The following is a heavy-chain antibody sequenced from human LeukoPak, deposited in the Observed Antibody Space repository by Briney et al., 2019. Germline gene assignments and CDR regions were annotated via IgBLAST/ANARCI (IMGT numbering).Heavy chain of an antibody. D-gene: IGHD2-15*01. Sequence: SETLSPTCALSDASIRGTFYWAWFRQPPGKALEWIGTVFHLQTVRTFSNPSLGSRISMSLDTSLNEFYLNLTSVTAADTALYFCGRVLNTPKLLDSWGRGTLVTVSS. CDR3: GRVLNTPKLLDS. CDR2: VFHLQTVRT. J-gene: IGHJ4*02. V-gene: IGHV4-38-2*01. CDR1: DASIRGTFY.